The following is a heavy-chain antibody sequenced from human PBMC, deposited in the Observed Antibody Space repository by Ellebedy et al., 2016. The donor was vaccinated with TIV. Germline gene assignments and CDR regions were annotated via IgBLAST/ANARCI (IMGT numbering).Heavy chain of an antibody. D-gene: IGHD4-23*01. CDR1: GYTFTNFG. CDR2: VSPYNGNT. CDR3: ARDSDYGGVTNHWYFNL. Sequence: ASVKVSXXASGYTFTNFGISWVRQAPGQGLEWMGWVSPYNGNTNYAQKFQDRVTMTTDTSTSTAYMELRSLRSDDTALYFCARDSDYGGVTNHWYFNLWGRGTLVTVSS. V-gene: IGHV1-18*01. J-gene: IGHJ2*01.